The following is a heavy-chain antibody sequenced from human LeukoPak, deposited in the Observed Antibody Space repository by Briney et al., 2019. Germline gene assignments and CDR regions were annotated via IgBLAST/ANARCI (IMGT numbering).Heavy chain of an antibody. J-gene: IGHJ4*02. CDR3: ARWGVDSGCDSEVFDY. D-gene: IGHD5-12*01. CDR1: GYTFTSYD. V-gene: IGHV1-8*01. Sequence: ASVKVSCKASGYTFTSYDINWVRQATGQGLEWMGWMNPNSGNTGYAQKFQGRVTMTRNTSISTAYMELSSLRSEDTAVYYCARWGVDSGCDSEVFDYWGQGTLVTVSS. CDR2: MNPNSGNT.